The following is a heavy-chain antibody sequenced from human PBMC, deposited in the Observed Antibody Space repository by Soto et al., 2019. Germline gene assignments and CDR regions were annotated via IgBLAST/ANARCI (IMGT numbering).Heavy chain of an antibody. CDR1: GGSISSAAYY. J-gene: IGHJ4*02. D-gene: IGHD2-15*01. V-gene: IGHV4-31*03. CDR2: INHSGST. Sequence: SETLSLTCTVSGGSISSAAYYWSWIRQHPGKGLEWIGYINHSGSTNYNPSLKSRVTISVDTSKNQFSLKLSSVTAAGTAVYYCARGPLVVVVAAALIFDYWGQGTLVTVSS. CDR3: ARGPLVVVVAAALIFDY.